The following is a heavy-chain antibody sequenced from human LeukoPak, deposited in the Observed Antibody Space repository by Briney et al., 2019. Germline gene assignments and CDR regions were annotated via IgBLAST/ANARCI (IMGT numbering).Heavy chain of an antibody. CDR3: ARDPSGYCSSTSCYFIYYYYMDV. V-gene: IGHV3-21*01. D-gene: IGHD2-2*01. Sequence: GGSLRLSCAASGFTFSSYSMNWVRQAPGKGLEWVSSISSSSSYIYYADSVKGRFTISRDSAKNSLYLQMNSLRAEDTAVYYCARDPSGYCSSTSCYFIYYYYMDVWGKGTTATVSS. CDR2: ISSSSSYI. CDR1: GFTFSSYS. J-gene: IGHJ6*03.